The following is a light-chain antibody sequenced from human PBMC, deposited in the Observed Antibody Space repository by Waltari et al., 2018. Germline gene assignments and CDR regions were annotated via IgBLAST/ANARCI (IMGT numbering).Light chain of an antibody. V-gene: IGKV3-11*01. CDR1: QSVSTS. Sequence: EIILTQSPATQSLSPGESATLSCRASQSVSTSLAWYQKKPGQPPRLLIYDASNRAAGIPARFIASGSGTDFTLTISSLDPEDFAVYYCQQLSDWPPWTFGQGTRVEIK. CDR3: QQLSDWPPWT. CDR2: DAS. J-gene: IGKJ1*01.